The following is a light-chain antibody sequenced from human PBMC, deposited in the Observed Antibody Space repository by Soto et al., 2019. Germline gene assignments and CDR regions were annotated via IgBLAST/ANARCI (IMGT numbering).Light chain of an antibody. J-gene: IGKJ1*01. CDR1: RTTFVYATEKAY. CDR3: LQGPHWVLT. V-gene: IGKV2-30*01. CDR2: KVS. Sequence: RAPISCKTSRTTFVYATEKAYLNWFQQRPGQPPRRIIHKVSNRESGVPDRFSGSGSGTDFNLTISSVQAEDVGVYYCLQGPHWVLTFGRGTKVDIK.